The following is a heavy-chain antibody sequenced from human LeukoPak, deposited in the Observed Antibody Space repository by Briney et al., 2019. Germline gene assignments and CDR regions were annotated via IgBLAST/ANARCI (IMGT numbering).Heavy chain of an antibody. V-gene: IGHV3-30*18. J-gene: IGHJ3*01. Sequence: GGSLRLSCAASGFTFSSYGMHWVRQAPGKGLEWVAVISYDGSNKYYADSAKGRFTISRDNSKNTLYLQMNSLRAEDTAVYYCAKGPQTGYSNWGQGTMVTVSS. CDR2: ISYDGSNK. CDR1: GFTFSSYG. CDR3: AKGPQTGYSN. D-gene: IGHD6-13*01.